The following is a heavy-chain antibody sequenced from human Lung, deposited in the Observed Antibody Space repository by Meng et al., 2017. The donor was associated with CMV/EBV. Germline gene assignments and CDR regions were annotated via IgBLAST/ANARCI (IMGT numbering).Heavy chain of an antibody. J-gene: IGHJ5*02. Sequence: GGSXRLXCAASGFIFPAFSMSWVRQAPGKGLEWVANIRQDGSDKYYVDSVKGRSTISRDNVRNSLFLHMNSLRAEDTAVYYCAREDSGSFTRYNWFDPWGHGTLVTVSS. CDR2: IRQDGSDK. D-gene: IGHD1-26*01. CDR3: AREDSGSFTRYNWFDP. V-gene: IGHV3-7*01. CDR1: GFIFPAFS.